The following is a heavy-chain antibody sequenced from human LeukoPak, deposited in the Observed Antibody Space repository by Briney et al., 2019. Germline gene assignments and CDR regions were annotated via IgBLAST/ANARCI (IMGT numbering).Heavy chain of an antibody. J-gene: IGHJ5*02. CDR1: GGSISSSSYY. CDR2: IYYSGST. Sequence: TSETLSLTCTVSGGSISSSSYYWGWIRQPPGKGLEWIGSIYYSGSTYYNPSLKSRVTISVDTSKNQFSLKLSSVTAADTAVYYCAREGFLEWLLWWNWFDPWGQGTLVTVSS. CDR3: AREGFLEWLLWWNWFDP. V-gene: IGHV4-39*07. D-gene: IGHD3-3*01.